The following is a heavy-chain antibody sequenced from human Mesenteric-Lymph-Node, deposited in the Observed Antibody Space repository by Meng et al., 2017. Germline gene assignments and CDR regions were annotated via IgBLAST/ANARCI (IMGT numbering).Heavy chain of an antibody. CDR1: GGSFSGYY. CDR3: ARRPTIFDY. CDR2: IIHGGSP. V-gene: IGHV4-34*12. Sequence: QVQRQQVGAGLLKPSDTLSLTCAVYGGSFSGYYWIWIRQPPGKGLEWIGEIIHGGSPSYNPSLKSRVTISIDTSKNQLSLMLSSVTAADTAVYYCARRPTIFDYWGQGTLVTVSS. J-gene: IGHJ4*02. D-gene: IGHD4/OR15-4a*01.